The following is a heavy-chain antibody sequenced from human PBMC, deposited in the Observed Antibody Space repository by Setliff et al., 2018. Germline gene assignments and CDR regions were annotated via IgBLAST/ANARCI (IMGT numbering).Heavy chain of an antibody. CDR1: GGSISKYY. V-gene: IGHV4-4*07. D-gene: IGHD1-26*01. Sequence: PSETLSLTCTVSGGSISKYYWSWIRQPAGKGLEWIGRIYTSGSTNYNPSLKSRVTMSVDTSKNQFSLKLSSVTAADTAVYYCAGKGISALSGAFEMWGQGTMVTVSS. J-gene: IGHJ3*02. CDR2: IYTSGST. CDR3: AGKGISALSGAFEM.